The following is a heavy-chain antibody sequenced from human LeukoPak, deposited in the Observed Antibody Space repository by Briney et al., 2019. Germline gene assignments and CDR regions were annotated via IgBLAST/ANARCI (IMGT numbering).Heavy chain of an antibody. CDR2: ISAYNGNT. CDR3: ARADIVATIGGFDY. V-gene: IGHV1-18*01. Sequence: ASVKVSCKASGYTFTSYGISWVRQARGQGLEWMGWISAYNGNTNYAQKLQGRVTMTTDTSTSTAYMELRSLRSDDTAVYYCARADIVATIGGFDYWGQGTLVTVSS. CDR1: GYTFTSYG. J-gene: IGHJ4*02. D-gene: IGHD5-12*01.